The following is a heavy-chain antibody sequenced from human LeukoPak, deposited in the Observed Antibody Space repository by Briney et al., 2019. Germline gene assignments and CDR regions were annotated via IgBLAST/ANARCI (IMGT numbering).Heavy chain of an antibody. Sequence: PSETLSLTCTVSGGSGRRTDFYWGWIRQSPGKGLEWLGTIYPREALYNPSLNSRVTISVDSSKRQFFLRLNSVTAADTAVYYYAREGGDYSDYNAFDIRGQGILVTVSS. D-gene: IGHD4-11*01. CDR1: GGSGRRTDFY. CDR2: IYPREA. CDR3: AREGGDYSDYNAFDI. V-gene: IGHV4-39*01. J-gene: IGHJ3*02.